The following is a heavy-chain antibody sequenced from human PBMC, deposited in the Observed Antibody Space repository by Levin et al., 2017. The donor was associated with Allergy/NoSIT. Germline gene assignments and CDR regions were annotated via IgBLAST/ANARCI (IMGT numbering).Heavy chain of an antibody. CDR2: ISYDGSNK. Sequence: GESLKISCAASGFTFSSYGMHWVRQAPGKGLEWVAVISYDGSNKYYADSVKGRFTISRDNSKNTLYLQMNSLRAEDTAVYYCAKEGVVVVVAATLLLDYWGQGTLVTVSS. D-gene: IGHD2-15*01. CDR1: GFTFSSYG. J-gene: IGHJ4*02. CDR3: AKEGVVVVVAATLLLDY. V-gene: IGHV3-30*18.